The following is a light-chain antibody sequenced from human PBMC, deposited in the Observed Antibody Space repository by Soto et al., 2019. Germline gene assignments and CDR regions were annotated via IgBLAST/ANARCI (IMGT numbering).Light chain of an antibody. CDR3: QAWDSSTLAV. CDR1: KLGDKY. CDR2: QDT. J-gene: IGLJ7*01. V-gene: IGLV3-1*01. Sequence: SYELTQPPSVFVSPGQTATITCSGDKLGDKYACWYQQKPGQSPVLVIYQDTKRPSGIPERFSCSNSGNTATLTISGTQAIEEADYYCQAWDSSTLAVFGGGTQLTVL.